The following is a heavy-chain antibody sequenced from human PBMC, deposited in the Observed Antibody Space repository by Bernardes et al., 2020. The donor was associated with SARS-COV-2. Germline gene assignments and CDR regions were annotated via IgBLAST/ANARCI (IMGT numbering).Heavy chain of an antibody. D-gene: IGHD6-13*01. CDR1: GFTFSSYG. Sequence: GGSLRVSCAASGFTFSSYGMHWVRQAPGKGLEWVAVISYDGSNKYYADSVKGRFTISRDNSKNTLYLQMNSLRAEDTAVYYCAKDSSSWYRENWFDPWGQGTLVTVSS. J-gene: IGHJ5*02. CDR3: AKDSSSWYRENWFDP. CDR2: ISYDGSNK. V-gene: IGHV3-30*18.